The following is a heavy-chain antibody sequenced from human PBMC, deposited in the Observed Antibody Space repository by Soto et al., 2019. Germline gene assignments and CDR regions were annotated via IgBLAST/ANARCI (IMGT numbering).Heavy chain of an antibody. CDR3: AIPKRITIFGVVIGSSCFDP. Sequence: QVQLVQSGAEVKKPGSSVKVSCKASGGTFSSYAISWVRQAPGQGREWMGGIVAIFVTANYEQKFQGRVTITADESTSTAYMELSSLRSEDTVVYYCAIPKRITIFGVVIGSSCFDPWGQGTLVTVSS. CDR2: IVAIFVTA. J-gene: IGHJ5*02. V-gene: IGHV1-69*01. CDR1: GGTFSSYA. D-gene: IGHD3-3*01.